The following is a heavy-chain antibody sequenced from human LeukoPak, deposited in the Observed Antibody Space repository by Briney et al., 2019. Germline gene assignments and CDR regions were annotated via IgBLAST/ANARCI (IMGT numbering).Heavy chain of an antibody. D-gene: IGHD2-21*02. V-gene: IGHV3-23*01. CDR1: GFTFSSYA. J-gene: IGHJ5*02. CDR2: ISGSGGST. Sequence: GGSLRLSCAASGFTFSSYAMSWVRQAPGKGLEWVSAISGSGGSTYYADSVKGRFTISRDNSKNTLYLQMNSLRVEDTAFYYCVRDSPKTAGTYNWFDTWGRGTLVTVSS. CDR3: VRDSPKTAGTYNWFDT.